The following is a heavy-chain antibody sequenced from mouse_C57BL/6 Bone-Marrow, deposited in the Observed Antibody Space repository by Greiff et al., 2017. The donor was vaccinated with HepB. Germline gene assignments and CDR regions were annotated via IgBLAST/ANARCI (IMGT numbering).Heavy chain of an antibody. CDR3: TGREAYYYGSSPYYFDY. J-gene: IGHJ2*01. Sequence: VQLQQSGAELVRPGASVTLSCKASGYTFTDYEMHWVKQTPVHGLEWIGAIAPETGGTAYNQKFKGKAILTADKSSRTAYMELRSLTSEDSAVYYCTGREAYYYGSSPYYFDYWGQGTTLTVSS. V-gene: IGHV1-15*01. D-gene: IGHD1-1*01. CDR1: GYTFTDYE. CDR2: IAPETGGT.